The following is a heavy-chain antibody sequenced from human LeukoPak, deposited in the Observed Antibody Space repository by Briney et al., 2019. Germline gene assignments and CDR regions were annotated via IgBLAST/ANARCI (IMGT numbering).Heavy chain of an antibody. Sequence: PGGSLRLSCAASEFSVGSNYMSWVRQAPGKGLEWVSAISGSGGSTYYADSVKGRFTISRDNSKNTLYVQMNSLRAEDTAVYYCAKVYTGLFFDYWGQGTLVTVSS. J-gene: IGHJ4*02. CDR2: ISGSGGST. CDR3: AKVYTGLFFDY. CDR1: EFSVGSNY. D-gene: IGHD2-8*02. V-gene: IGHV3-23*01.